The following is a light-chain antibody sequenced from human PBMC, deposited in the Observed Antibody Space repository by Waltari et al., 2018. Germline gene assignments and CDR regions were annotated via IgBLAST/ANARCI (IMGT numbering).Light chain of an antibody. CDR2: GAS. Sequence: EIALKQSPGILSLSPGERGTPSCRASQSVSRTLAWYQQKPVQAPRLLIYGASTRATGIPDRFSGGGSGTDFSLTISRLEPEDFAVYYCQHYVRLPATFGQGTKVEIK. CDR1: QSVSRT. V-gene: IGKV3-20*01. J-gene: IGKJ1*01. CDR3: QHYVRLPAT.